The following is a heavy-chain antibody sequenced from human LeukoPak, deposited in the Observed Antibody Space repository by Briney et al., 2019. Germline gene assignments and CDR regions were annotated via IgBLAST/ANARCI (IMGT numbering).Heavy chain of an antibody. CDR2: ITSGAGT. CDR3: AKDRGYCSSTSCYTDDLFDY. CDR1: GFPLRFYA. V-gene: IGHV3-23*01. J-gene: IGHJ4*02. Sequence: GGSLRLSCAASGFPLRFYAMSWVRQAPGKRLEWVSSITSGAGTYYGDSVKGRFTISRDNSKNTLYLQMNSLRAEDTAVYYCAKDRGYCSSTSCYTDDLFDYWGQGTLVTVSS. D-gene: IGHD2-2*02.